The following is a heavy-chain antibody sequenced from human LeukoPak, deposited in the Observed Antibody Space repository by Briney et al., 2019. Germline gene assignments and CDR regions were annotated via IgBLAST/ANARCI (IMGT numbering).Heavy chain of an antibody. CDR2: INHSGST. J-gene: IGHJ3*02. V-gene: IGHV4-34*01. CDR1: GGSFSGYY. D-gene: IGHD5-18*01. Sequence: PSETLSLTCAVYGGSFSGYYWSWIRQHPGKWLEWIGEINHSGSTNYNPSLKSRVTISVDTSKNQFSLKLSSVTAADTAVYYCARSVQLWFQGNAFDIWGQGTMVNVSS. CDR3: ARSVQLWFQGNAFDI.